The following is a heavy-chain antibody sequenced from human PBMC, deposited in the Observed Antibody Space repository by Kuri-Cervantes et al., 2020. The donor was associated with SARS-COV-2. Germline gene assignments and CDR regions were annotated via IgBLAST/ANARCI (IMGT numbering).Heavy chain of an antibody. D-gene: IGHD3-9*01. CDR3: ARGRGDGLN. Sequence: GESLKISCAASGFTFSSYAMSWVRQAPGKGLEWVSAISGSGGSTYYADSVKGRFTISRHNSKNTLYLQMNSLRAEDTAVYYCARGRGDGLNWGQGTLVTVSS. CDR1: GFTFSSYA. CDR2: ISGSGGST. J-gene: IGHJ4*02. V-gene: IGHV3-23*01.